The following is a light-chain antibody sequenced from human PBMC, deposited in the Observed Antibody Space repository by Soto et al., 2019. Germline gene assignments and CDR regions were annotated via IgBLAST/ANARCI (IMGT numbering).Light chain of an antibody. CDR3: ATWDDSLKGVV. CDR1: SSNIGSNT. CDR2: GNN. V-gene: IGLV1-44*01. Sequence: QSVLTQPPSASGTPGQRGTISCSGSSSNIGSNTVNWYQQLPGTAPKLLIYGNNQRPSGVPDRFSGSKSGTSASPAISGLQSEDETDYYCATWDDSLKGVVFGGGTKVTVL. J-gene: IGLJ2*01.